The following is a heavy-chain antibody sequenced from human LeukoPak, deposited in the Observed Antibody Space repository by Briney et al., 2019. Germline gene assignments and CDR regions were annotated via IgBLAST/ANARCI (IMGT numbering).Heavy chain of an antibody. CDR3: ARQGPGYCSSTSCYGVDY. Sequence: ASVKVSCKASGYTFTSCAMNWVRQAPGQGLEWMGWINTNTGNPTYAQRFTGRFVFSLDTSVSTAYLQMSSLKAEDTAVYYCARQGPGYCSSTSCYGVDYWGQGTLVTVSS. CDR1: GYTFTSCA. J-gene: IGHJ4*02. CDR2: INTNTGNP. V-gene: IGHV7-4-1*02. D-gene: IGHD2-2*01.